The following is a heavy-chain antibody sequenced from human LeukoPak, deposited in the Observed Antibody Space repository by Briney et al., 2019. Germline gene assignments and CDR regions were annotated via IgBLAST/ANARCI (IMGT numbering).Heavy chain of an antibody. CDR2: ISGSGGST. D-gene: IGHD6-13*01. Sequence: GGSLRLSCAASGFTFSSYAMSWVRQAPGKGLEWVSAISGSGGSTYYADSVKGRFTISRDNSKNTLYLQMNSLRAEDTAVYYCARSAQQLYYYYGMDVWGQGTTVTVSS. J-gene: IGHJ6*02. V-gene: IGHV3-23*01. CDR3: ARSAQQLYYYYGMDV. CDR1: GFTFSSYA.